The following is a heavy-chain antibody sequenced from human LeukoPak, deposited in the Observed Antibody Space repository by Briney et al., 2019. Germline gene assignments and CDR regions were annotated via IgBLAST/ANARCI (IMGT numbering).Heavy chain of an antibody. CDR3: ARDLYDILTGWTLDY. D-gene: IGHD3-9*01. CDR1: GFTFSSFG. Sequence: PGGSLRLSCAASGFTFSSFGMHWVRQAPGKGLEWVAVLWYDGSNKYYADSVKGRFTISRDNSKNTLYLQMNSLRAEDTAVYYCARDLYDILTGWTLDYWGQGTLVTVSS. V-gene: IGHV3-33*01. J-gene: IGHJ4*02. CDR2: LWYDGSNK.